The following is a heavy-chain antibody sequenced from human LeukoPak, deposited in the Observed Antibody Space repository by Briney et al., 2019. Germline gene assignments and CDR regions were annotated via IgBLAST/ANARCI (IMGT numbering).Heavy chain of an antibody. Sequence: ASVKVSCKASGYTFTNYYIYWMRQAPGQGLEWMGIITPSIGSTTYAQKFQGRVTMTRDTSTSTVYMELSSLRSEDAAVYYCARDRVSLGSPYLGASDYWGQGTLVTVSS. CDR1: GYTFTNYY. J-gene: IGHJ4*02. CDR2: ITPSIGST. CDR3: ARDRVSLGSPYLGASDY. D-gene: IGHD1-26*01. V-gene: IGHV1-46*01.